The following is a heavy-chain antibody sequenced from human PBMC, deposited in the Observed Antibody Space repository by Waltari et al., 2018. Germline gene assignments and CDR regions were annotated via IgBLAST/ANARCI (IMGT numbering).Heavy chain of an antibody. CDR1: GGSISSYY. D-gene: IGHD3-3*01. Sequence: QVQLQESGPGLVKPSETLSLTCTVSGGSISSYYWGWIRQPPVKGLELIGYIYYSGSTNSNPTRKRRVTISVDTSKNQFSLKLSSVTAADTAVYYCARGGFLDWLELDYWGQGTLVTVSS. J-gene: IGHJ4*02. CDR2: IYYSGST. V-gene: IGHV4-59*01. CDR3: ARGGFLDWLELDY.